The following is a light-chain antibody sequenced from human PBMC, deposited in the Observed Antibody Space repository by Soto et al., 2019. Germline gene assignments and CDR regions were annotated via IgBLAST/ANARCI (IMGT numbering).Light chain of an antibody. V-gene: IGKV1D-12*01. CDR1: QAISTW. CDR2: AAS. CDR3: QQANSFPRT. Sequence: DIQMTQSPSSVSASVGDRVTITCWASQAISTWLAWYQQKPGKAPKLLIYAASNLQTGVPSRFSGSGSGTDFTLTISSLQTEDFATYYCQQANSFPRTFGQGTKVEIK. J-gene: IGKJ1*01.